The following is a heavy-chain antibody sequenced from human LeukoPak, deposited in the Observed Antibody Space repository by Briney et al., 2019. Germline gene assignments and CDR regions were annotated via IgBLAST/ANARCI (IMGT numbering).Heavy chain of an antibody. J-gene: IGHJ4*02. D-gene: IGHD5-12*01. CDR2: IKQDGREK. CDR1: GFTLHSHW. Sequence: GGSLPLSCAPSGFTLHSHWMIWVHQAPRAAREGPANIKQDGREKYYVEPAKARFTIYRDNAKNSLYLHTNALSADDTGVCCCANGYGGKDFWGQGTMVTVSS. CDR3: ANGYGGKDF. V-gene: IGHV3-7*01.